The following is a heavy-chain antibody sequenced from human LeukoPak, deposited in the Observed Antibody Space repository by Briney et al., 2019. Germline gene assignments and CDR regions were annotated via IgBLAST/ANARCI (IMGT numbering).Heavy chain of an antibody. D-gene: IGHD2-21*02. CDR3: SKAMTASTYYFDS. Sequence: GGSLRLSCAASGFTFSSNAMNWVRQAPGKGLEWVSVISVSDGSTYYADSVKGRFTISRDNSKNTLYLQMNGLRAEDTAIYYCSKAMTASTYYFDSWSQGTLVTVSS. CDR1: GFTFSSNA. CDR2: ISVSDGST. V-gene: IGHV3-23*01. J-gene: IGHJ4*02.